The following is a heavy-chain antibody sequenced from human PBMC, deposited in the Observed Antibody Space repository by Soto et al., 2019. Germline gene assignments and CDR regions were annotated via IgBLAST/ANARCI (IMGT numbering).Heavy chain of an antibody. V-gene: IGHV3-23*01. D-gene: IGHD5-18*01. CDR2: INGGGTSA. Sequence: GGSRRLSCAASGLTFSSYSITWVRQAPGKGLEWVSVINGGGTSAYYADSVKGRFTVTRDNSRNTLYLRMNSLRADDTALYYCAKVTYNHGSTYYFDHWGHGTLVTVSS. J-gene: IGHJ4*01. CDR1: GLTFSSYS. CDR3: AKVTYNHGSTYYFDH.